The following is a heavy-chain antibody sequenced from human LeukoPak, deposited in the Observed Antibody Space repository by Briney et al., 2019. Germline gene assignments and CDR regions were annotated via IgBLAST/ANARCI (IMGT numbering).Heavy chain of an antibody. D-gene: IGHD6-13*01. CDR1: GYTLTGYY. J-gene: IGHJ4*02. CDR2: INPNSGGT. Sequence: ASVKVSCKASGYTLTGYYMHWVRQAPGQGLEWMGWINPNSGGTNYAQKFQGRVTMTRDTSISTAYMELSRLRSDDTAVYYCARTYSSSWYGMFDYWGQGTLVTVSS. CDR3: ARTYSSSWYGMFDY. V-gene: IGHV1-2*02.